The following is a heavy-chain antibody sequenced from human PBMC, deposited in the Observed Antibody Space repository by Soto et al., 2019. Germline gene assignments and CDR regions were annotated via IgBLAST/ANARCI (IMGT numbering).Heavy chain of an antibody. V-gene: IGHV1-18*01. D-gene: IGHD3-10*01. Sequence: QVQFVQAGAEVKEPGDSVKVSCRASGYIFTSNDITWVRQAPGQGLVWMGWVRVRNGDTHYAPKFRGRVTVTRDTSTSTADMELRSLRSDDTAVYYCARESRTWVDGVIGPGDYWGQGTLVTVAS. J-gene: IGHJ4*02. CDR2: VRVRNGDT. CDR1: GYIFTSND. CDR3: ARESRTWVDGVIGPGDY.